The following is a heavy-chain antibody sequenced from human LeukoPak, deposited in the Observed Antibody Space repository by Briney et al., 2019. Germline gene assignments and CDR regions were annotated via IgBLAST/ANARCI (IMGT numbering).Heavy chain of an antibody. J-gene: IGHJ4*02. V-gene: IGHV4-34*01. CDR1: GGSFSGYY. CDR2: INHSGST. Sequence: PSETLSLTCADYGGSFSGYYWSWIRQPPGKGLEWIGEINHSGSTNHNPSLKSRVTISVDTSKNQFSLKLSSVTAADTAVYYCARGLGKWLARGNYFDYWGQGTLVTVSS. D-gene: IGHD6-19*01. CDR3: ARGLGKWLARGNYFDY.